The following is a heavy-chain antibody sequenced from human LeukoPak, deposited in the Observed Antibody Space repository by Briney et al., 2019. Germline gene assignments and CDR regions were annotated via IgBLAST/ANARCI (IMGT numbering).Heavy chain of an antibody. CDR3: ASSCGGDCFYAFDI. V-gene: IGHV1-8*01. Sequence: ASVKVSCKASGYTFTSYDINWVRQATGQGLEWMGWMNPNSGNTGYAQKFQGRVTMTRNTSISTAYMELSSLRSEDTAVYYCASSCGGDCFYAFDIWGQGTMVTVSS. J-gene: IGHJ3*02. CDR2: MNPNSGNT. D-gene: IGHD2-21*02. CDR1: GYTFTSYD.